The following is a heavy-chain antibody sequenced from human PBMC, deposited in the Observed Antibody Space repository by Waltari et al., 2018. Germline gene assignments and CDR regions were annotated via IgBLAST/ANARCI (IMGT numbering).Heavy chain of an antibody. Sequence: QVQLVQSGAEVKKPGASVKVSCKAFGYTFSGYYMYWVRQAPGQGLEWMGRINPKTSDIDYSQKLQGRVTMTRDTSISTAYMEVNRLRSDDMAVYYCATIGWEMATISGPSGGSWGQGTLVTVSS. CDR3: ATIGWEMATISGPSGGS. D-gene: IGHD5-12*01. J-gene: IGHJ5*02. CDR1: GYTFSGYY. V-gene: IGHV1-2*06. CDR2: INPKTSDI.